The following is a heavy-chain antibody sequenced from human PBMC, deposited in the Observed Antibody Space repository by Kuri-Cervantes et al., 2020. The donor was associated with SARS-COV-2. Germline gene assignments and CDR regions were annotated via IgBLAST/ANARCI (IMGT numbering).Heavy chain of an antibody. Sequence: GGSLRLSCAASGFNFSRTDMHWVRQAPGKGLEWVAVISHDGKNKKCIASGKGRFTISRDNSKNTLYLQMNSLRAEDTAVYYCAKPTYCGGDCSYYYYGMDVWGQGTTVTVSS. V-gene: IGHV3-30*18. CDR1: GFNFSRTD. CDR2: ISHDGKNK. D-gene: IGHD2-21*02. CDR3: AKPTYCGGDCSYYYYGMDV. J-gene: IGHJ6*02.